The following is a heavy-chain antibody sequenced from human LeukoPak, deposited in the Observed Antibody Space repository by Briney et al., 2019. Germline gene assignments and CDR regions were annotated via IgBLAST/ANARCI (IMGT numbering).Heavy chain of an antibody. Sequence: SETLSLTCAVYVGSFTDYYWAWIRQPPGKGLEWIGEINHSGISNHNPSLKSRVTTSVVTSKNQFSLKVSSVTAADTAVYYCARRREGYFDLWGRGNLVTVSS. V-gene: IGHV4-34*01. CDR3: ARRREGYFDL. J-gene: IGHJ2*01. CDR2: INHSGIS. CDR1: VGSFTDYY.